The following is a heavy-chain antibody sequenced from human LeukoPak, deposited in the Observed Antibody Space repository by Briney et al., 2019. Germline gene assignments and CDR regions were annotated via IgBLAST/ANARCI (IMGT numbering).Heavy chain of an antibody. CDR1: GFIFSDYS. J-gene: IGHJ4*02. Sequence: GSLRLSCAASGFIFSDYSMSWVRQAPGKGLEWVSFISSSSSYVYYADSVKGRFTISRDNAKNSLYLQINSLRAEDTAVYYCARVLGSGSYPAGYWGQGTLVTVSS. V-gene: IGHV3-21*01. D-gene: IGHD1-26*01. CDR2: ISSSSSYV. CDR3: ARVLGSGSYPAGY.